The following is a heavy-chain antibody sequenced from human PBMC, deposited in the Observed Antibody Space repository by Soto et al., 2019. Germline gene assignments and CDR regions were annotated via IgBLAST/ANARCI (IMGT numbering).Heavy chain of an antibody. CDR3: ARGGRDGYNNFDY. CDR1: GFTVSSNY. J-gene: IGHJ4*02. CDR2: IYSGGTP. D-gene: IGHD5-12*01. V-gene: IGHV3-66*01. Sequence: EVQLVESGGGLVQPGGSLRLSCAASGFTVSSNYLSWVRQAPGKGLEWVSVIYSGGTPYDSDSVKGRFTIYRATSKHTLYLQMYSLRAADTAVYYCARGGRDGYNNFDYWGQGTLVTVAS.